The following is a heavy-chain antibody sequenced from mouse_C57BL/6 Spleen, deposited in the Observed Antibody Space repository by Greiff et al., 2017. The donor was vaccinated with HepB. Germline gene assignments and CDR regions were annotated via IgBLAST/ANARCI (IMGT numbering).Heavy chain of an antibody. CDR1: GFTFTDYY. V-gene: IGHV7-3*01. J-gene: IGHJ2*01. Sequence: EVKLMESGGGLVQPGGSLSLSCAASGFTFTDYYMSWVRQPPGKALEWLGFIRNKANGYTTEYSASVKGRFTISRDNSQSILYLQMNALRAEDSATYYCARSNWAYFDYWGQGTTLTVSS. CDR3: ARSNWAYFDY. CDR2: IRNKANGYTT. D-gene: IGHD4-1*01.